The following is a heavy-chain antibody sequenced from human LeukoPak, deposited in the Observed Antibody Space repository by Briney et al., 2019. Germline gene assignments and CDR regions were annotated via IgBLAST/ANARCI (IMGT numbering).Heavy chain of an antibody. V-gene: IGHV4-34*01. J-gene: IGHJ5*02. D-gene: IGHD6-13*01. CDR3: ARGVGSSWYFLWFDP. CDR2: INHSGST. Sequence: SETLSPTCAVYGGSFSGYYWSWIRQPPGKGLEWIGGINHSGSTNYNPSLKSRVTISVDTSKNQFSLKLSSVSAADTAVYYCARGVGSSWYFLWFDPWGQGTLVTVSS. CDR1: GGSFSGYY.